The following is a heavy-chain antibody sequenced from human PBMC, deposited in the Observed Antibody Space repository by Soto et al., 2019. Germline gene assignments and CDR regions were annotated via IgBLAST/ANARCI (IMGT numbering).Heavy chain of an antibody. D-gene: IGHD3-22*01. Sequence: QVQLVQSGAEEMKPGASVKVSCKASGYTLTRYSIHWVRQAPGQRLEWMGWINAGNGNTKFSQKFQGRVTITRDTSASTAYMELRVLRSEDTAVYYCAILGTYYFDNSDNYFDFWGQGTRVTVSS. CDR2: INAGNGNT. V-gene: IGHV1-3*05. CDR3: AILGTYYFDNSDNYFDF. J-gene: IGHJ4*02. CDR1: GYTLTRYS.